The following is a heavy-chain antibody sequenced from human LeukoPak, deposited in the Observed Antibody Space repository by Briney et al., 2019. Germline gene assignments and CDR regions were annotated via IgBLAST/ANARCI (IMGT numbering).Heavy chain of an antibody. D-gene: IGHD3-9*01. V-gene: IGHV4-39*01. CDR1: GGSISSSSYY. J-gene: IGHJ4*02. CDR2: IYYSGST. CDR3: ARQDILTGYYVIDY. Sequence: PSETLSLTCTVSGGSISSSSYYWGWIRQPPGKGLEWIGSIYYSGSTYYNPSLKSRVTISVDTSKNQFSLKLSSVTAADTAVYYCARQDILTGYYVIDYWGQGTLVTVSS.